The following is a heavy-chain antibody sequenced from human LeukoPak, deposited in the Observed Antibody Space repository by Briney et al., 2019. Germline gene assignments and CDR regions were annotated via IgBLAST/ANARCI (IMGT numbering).Heavy chain of an antibody. D-gene: IGHD3-10*01. CDR1: GGSISSSSYY. J-gene: IGHJ4*02. CDR2: IYYSGST. CDR3: ARAITMVRGVIIPYYFDY. Sequence: SETLSLTCTVSGGSISSSSYYWGWIRQPPGKGLEWIGSIYYSGSTYYNPSLKSRVTISVDTSKNQFSLKLSSVTAADTAVYYCARAITMVRGVIIPYYFDYWGQGTLVTVSS. V-gene: IGHV4-39*07.